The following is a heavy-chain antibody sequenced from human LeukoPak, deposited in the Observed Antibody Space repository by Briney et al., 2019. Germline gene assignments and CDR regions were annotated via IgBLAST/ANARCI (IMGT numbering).Heavy chain of an antibody. CDR2: ISYDGSNK. J-gene: IGHJ4*02. Sequence: GGSLRLSCAASGFTFTSYGMHWVRQAPGKGLEWVAVISYDGSNKYYADSVKGRFTISRDNSKNTLYLQMNSLRAEDTAVYYCARDRYSSSWYVLFDYWGQGTLVTVSS. CDR3: ARDRYSSSWYVLFDY. V-gene: IGHV3-30*19. D-gene: IGHD6-13*01. CDR1: GFTFTSYG.